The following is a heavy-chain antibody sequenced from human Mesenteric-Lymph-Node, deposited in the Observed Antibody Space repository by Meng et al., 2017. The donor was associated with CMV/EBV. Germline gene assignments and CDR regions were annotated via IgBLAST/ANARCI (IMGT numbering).Heavy chain of an antibody. CDR2: LNPNSGDT. J-gene: IGHJ4*02. V-gene: IGHV1-2*06. CDR3: AREGPYSSSSGFDY. CDR1: GYTFTGHY. Sequence: ASVKVSCKASGYTFTGHYMHWVRQAPGQGLEWMGRLNPNSGDTNYAQKFQGRVTMTRDTSTSTAYMELSGLRSDDTAVYYCAREGPYSSSSGFDYWGQGALVTVSS. D-gene: IGHD6-6*01.